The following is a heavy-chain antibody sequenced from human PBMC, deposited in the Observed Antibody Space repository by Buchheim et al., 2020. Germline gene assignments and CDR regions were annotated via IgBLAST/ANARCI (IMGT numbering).Heavy chain of an antibody. Sequence: QVQLVESGGGVVQPGRSLRLSCAASGFTFSSYAMHWVRQAPGKGLEWVAVISYDGSNKYYADSVKGRFTISRDNSKNTLYLQMNRLRAEDTAVYYCARPHGGRLLRGYFDYWGQGTL. CDR2: ISYDGSNK. J-gene: IGHJ4*02. CDR1: GFTFSSYA. D-gene: IGHD3-22*01. V-gene: IGHV3-30-3*01. CDR3: ARPHGGRLLRGYFDY.